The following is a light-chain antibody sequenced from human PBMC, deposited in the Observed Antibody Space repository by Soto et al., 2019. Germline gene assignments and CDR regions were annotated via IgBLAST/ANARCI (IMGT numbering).Light chain of an antibody. CDR2: DAS. V-gene: IGKV1-39*01. CDR1: QTISTY. Sequence: IEVTQSPSSLAASVGDRVTITCRASQTISTYVNWYRQKSGAAPELLIYDASTLQSGVPSRFRGGGSGTDFTLTISSLQLDDFATYYCQQRYNTPLTFGQGTKVEIK. J-gene: IGKJ1*01. CDR3: QQRYNTPLT.